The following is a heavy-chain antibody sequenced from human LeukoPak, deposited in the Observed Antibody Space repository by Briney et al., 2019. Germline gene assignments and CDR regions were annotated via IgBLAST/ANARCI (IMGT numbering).Heavy chain of an antibody. J-gene: IGHJ4*02. Sequence: GGSLRLSCVASGFTFSSYGMHWVRQAPGKGLEWVAVISYDGTNKYYADSVRGRFTISRDNSKNTLYLQMDSLRTEDTAVYYCARVELYASGWYGSVDYWGQGTLVGVSS. V-gene: IGHV3-30*03. CDR1: GFTFSSYG. CDR2: ISYDGTNK. D-gene: IGHD6-19*01. CDR3: ARVELYASGWYGSVDY.